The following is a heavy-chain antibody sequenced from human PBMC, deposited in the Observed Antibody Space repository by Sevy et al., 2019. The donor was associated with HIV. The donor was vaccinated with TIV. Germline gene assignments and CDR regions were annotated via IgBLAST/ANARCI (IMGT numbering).Heavy chain of an antibody. CDR2: IIPIFGTA. Sequence: ASVKVSCKASGGTFSSYAISWVRQAPGQGLEWMGGIIPIFGTANYAQKFQGRVTITADESTSTAYMELSSLRSEDTAEYYCARGRPPYSSGWYGEAFDYWGQGTLVTVSS. CDR3: ARGRPPYSSGWYGEAFDY. J-gene: IGHJ4*02. V-gene: IGHV1-69*13. D-gene: IGHD6-19*01. CDR1: GGTFSSYA.